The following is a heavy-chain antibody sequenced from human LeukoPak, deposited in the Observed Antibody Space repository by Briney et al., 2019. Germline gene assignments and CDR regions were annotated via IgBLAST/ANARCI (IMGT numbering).Heavy chain of an antibody. D-gene: IGHD2-2*01. CDR3: ARGYQLHFDY. CDR2: IYHSGST. V-gene: IGHV4-30-2*01. CDR1: GGSISSGGYP. Sequence: SETLSLTCAVSGGSISSGGYPWSWIRQPPGKGLEWIGYIYHSGSTYYNPSLKSRVTISVDRSKNQFSLELSSVTAAGTAVYYCARGYQLHFDYWGQGTLVTVSS. J-gene: IGHJ4*02.